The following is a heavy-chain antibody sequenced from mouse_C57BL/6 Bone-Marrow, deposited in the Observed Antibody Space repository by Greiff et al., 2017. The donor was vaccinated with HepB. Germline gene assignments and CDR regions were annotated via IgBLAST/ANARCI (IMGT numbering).Heavy chain of an antibody. J-gene: IGHJ3*01. V-gene: IGHV5-4*01. CDR3: ARVITT. Sequence: EVQLVESGGGLVKPGGSLKLSCAASGFTFSSYAMSWVRQTPEKRLEWVATISDGGSYTYYPDNVKGRFTISRDNAKNNLFLQMSHLKSDDTAMYYCARVITTGGQGTLVTVSA. CDR1: GFTFSSYA. D-gene: IGHD1-1*01. CDR2: ISDGGSYT.